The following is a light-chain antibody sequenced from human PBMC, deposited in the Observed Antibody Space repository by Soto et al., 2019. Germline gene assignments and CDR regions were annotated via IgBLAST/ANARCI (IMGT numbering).Light chain of an antibody. CDR1: QSLVYSDGDTY. J-gene: IGKJ1*01. V-gene: IGKV2-30*01. CDR2: KVS. Sequence: DVVVTQSPLSLSVTLAQPASISCRSSQSLVYSDGDTYLSWFQQRPGQSPRRLIYKVSNRDSGVPDRFNGSGSGTDFTLKISRVEAEDVGLYYCMHGTQWPWTFGQGTKVGIK. CDR3: MHGTQWPWT.